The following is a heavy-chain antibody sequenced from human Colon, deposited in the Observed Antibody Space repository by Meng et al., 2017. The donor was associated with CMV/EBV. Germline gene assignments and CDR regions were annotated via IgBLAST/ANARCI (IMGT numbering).Heavy chain of an antibody. Sequence: ESLKISCAASGFSFTDAWMNWVRQAPGKGLEWVGRIKSKPDGGTADYNAPVKGRFTITRDDSEKIVYLQMSSLKIEDTAVYYCTTGSGDPPRGNWFDPWGQGTLVTVSS. J-gene: IGHJ5*02. CDR3: TTGSGDPPRGNWFDP. CDR2: IKSKPDGGTA. D-gene: IGHD1-26*01. CDR1: GFSFTDAW. V-gene: IGHV3-15*01.